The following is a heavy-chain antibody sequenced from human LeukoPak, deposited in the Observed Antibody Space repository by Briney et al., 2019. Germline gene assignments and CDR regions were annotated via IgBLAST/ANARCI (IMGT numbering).Heavy chain of an antibody. D-gene: IGHD3-22*01. CDR2: ISGSVSTI. J-gene: IGHJ4*02. CDR1: GFTFSDYY. CDR3: ARDRRDHYDSSGPFDY. V-gene: IGHV3-11*04. Sequence: GGSLRLSCAASGFTFSDYYMNWVRQTPGKGLEWVSYISGSVSTIYYADSVKGRFTISRDNAKNSLYLQMNSLRAEDTAVYYCARDRRDHYDSSGPFDYWGQGTLVIVSS.